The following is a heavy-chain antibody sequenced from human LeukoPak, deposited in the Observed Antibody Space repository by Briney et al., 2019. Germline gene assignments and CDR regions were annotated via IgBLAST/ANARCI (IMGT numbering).Heavy chain of an antibody. J-gene: IGHJ4*02. CDR3: ARNFASDSSLIDY. Sequence: GAAVKVFCKASGYTFTTYAINWVRQAPGQGLEWMGWIDTHTGNPTYAQGFTGRFVFSSDTSVSTAYMQINNLKTEDTALYYCARNFASDSSLIDYWGQGTLVTVSS. CDR1: GYTFTTYA. D-gene: IGHD2-21*01. V-gene: IGHV7-4-1*02. CDR2: IDTHTGNP.